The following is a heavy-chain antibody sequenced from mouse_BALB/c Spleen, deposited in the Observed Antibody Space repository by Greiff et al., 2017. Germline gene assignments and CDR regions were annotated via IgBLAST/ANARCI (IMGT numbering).Heavy chain of an antibody. CDR3: SLIGGRVSWFAY. V-gene: IGHV2-2*02. Sequence: VMLVESGPGLVQPSQSLSITCTVSGFSLTSYGVHWVRQSPGKGLEWLGVIWSGGSTDYNAAFISRLSISKDNSKSQVFFKMNSLQANDTAIYYCSLIGGRVSWFAYWGQGTLVTVSA. CDR1: GFSLTSYG. D-gene: IGHD3-1*01. CDR2: IWSGGST. J-gene: IGHJ3*01.